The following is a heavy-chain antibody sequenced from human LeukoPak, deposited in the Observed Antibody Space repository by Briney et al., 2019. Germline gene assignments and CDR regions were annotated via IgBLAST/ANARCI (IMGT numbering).Heavy chain of an antibody. V-gene: IGHV3-74*01. Sequence: PGGSLRLSCAASGFTFSSCWMHWVAQAPGKGLVWVSRVNYDGSRLGYAGSVKGRFTISRDNAKNTLYLQMNSLRAEDTAVYYCAREYGVAQEEWGQGTLVTVSS. D-gene: IGHD2-15*01. J-gene: IGHJ4*02. CDR1: GFTFSSCW. CDR3: AREYGVAQEE. CDR2: VNYDGSRL.